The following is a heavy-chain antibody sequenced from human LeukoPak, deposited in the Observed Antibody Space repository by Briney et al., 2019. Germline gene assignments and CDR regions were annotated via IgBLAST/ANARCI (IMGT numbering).Heavy chain of an antibody. D-gene: IGHD1-26*01. CDR3: ARDMTYTGREDWFDP. V-gene: IGHV1-69*13. Sequence: ASVKVSCKASGGTFSNYAISWVRQAPGQGLEWMGGIIPIFGTANYAQKFQGRVTITADESTSTAYMELSSLRSEDTAVHYCARDMTYTGREDWFDPWGQGTLVTVSS. J-gene: IGHJ5*02. CDR2: IIPIFGTA. CDR1: GGTFSNYA.